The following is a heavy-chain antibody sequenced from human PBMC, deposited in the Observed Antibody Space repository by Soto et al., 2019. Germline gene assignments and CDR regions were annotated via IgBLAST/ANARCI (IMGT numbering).Heavy chain of an antibody. CDR2: INPSGGST. D-gene: IGHD3-22*01. CDR1: GYTFTSYY. J-gene: IGHJ4*02. CDR3: ARDYYDSSGYYYSSHFDY. V-gene: IGHV1-46*01. Sequence: ASVKVSCKASGYTFTSYYMHWVRQAPGQGLEWMGIINPSGGSTSYAQKFQGRVTMTRDTSTSTVYMELSSLRSEDTAVYYCARDYYDSSGYYYSSHFDYWGQGTLVTVSS.